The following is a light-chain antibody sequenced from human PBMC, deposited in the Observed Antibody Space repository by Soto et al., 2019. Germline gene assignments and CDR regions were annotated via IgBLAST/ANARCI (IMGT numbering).Light chain of an antibody. V-gene: IGKV1-39*01. CDR1: QSISSY. Sequence: DIQMTQSPSSLSASVGDRVTITCRASQSISSYLNWYQQKPGKAPKLLIYAASSLQSGVPSRFSGSGSGTDFTLIISSLQPEDFATYYCQQSYSTFTWTFGQGTKLDIK. CDR2: AAS. CDR3: QQSYSTFTWT. J-gene: IGKJ1*01.